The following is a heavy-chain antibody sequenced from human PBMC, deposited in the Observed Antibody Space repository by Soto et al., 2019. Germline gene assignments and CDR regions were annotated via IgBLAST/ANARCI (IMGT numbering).Heavy chain of an antibody. Sequence: QVQLVQSGAEVKKPGSSVKVSCKASGGTFSSYAISWVRQAPGQGIEWMGGIIRIFGTADYAQKLQGRVTITADDCTGTLYIVPSCLRPEDTAVYYCAAPPEGYCYCGIDVCGQGTRVSVSS. J-gene: IGHJ6*02. CDR3: AAPPEGYCYCGIDV. CDR1: GGTFSSYA. V-gene: IGHV1-69*12. CDR2: IIRIFGTA.